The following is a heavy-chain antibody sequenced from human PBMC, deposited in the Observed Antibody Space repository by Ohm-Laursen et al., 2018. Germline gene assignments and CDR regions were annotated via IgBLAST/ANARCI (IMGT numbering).Heavy chain of an antibody. V-gene: IGHV3-30*18. Sequence: SLRLSCAASGFTFSSYGMHWIRQAPGKGLEWVAVISYDGSNKYYADSVKGRFTISRDNSKNTLYLQMNSLRAEDTAVFYCAKGTAYQLLSHNWVDSWGQGTLVTVSS. CDR2: ISYDGSNK. J-gene: IGHJ5*01. CDR1: GFTFSSYG. CDR3: AKGTAYQLLSHNWVDS. D-gene: IGHD2-2*01.